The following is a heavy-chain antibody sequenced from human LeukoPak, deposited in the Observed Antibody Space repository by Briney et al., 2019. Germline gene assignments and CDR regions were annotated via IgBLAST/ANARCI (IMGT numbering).Heavy chain of an antibody. CDR3: ARESPPQYSYDSSSYLGPMDAFDI. CDR2: ISSSGNTI. CDR1: GFTFSSYE. D-gene: IGHD3-22*01. J-gene: IGHJ3*02. V-gene: IGHV3-48*03. Sequence: PGGSLRLSCAASGFTFSSYEMNWVRQAPGKGLDWVSYISSSGNTIYYADSVKGRFTISRDNVKNSLYLQMNSLRAEDTAVYYCARESPPQYSYDSSSYLGPMDAFDIWGQGTMVTVSS.